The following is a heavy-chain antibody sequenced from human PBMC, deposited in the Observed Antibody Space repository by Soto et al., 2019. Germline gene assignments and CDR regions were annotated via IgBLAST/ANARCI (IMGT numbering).Heavy chain of an antibody. CDR1: GLTVSGKKY. J-gene: IGHJ3*01. V-gene: IGHV3-53*01. CDR3: ATWHEREHAYDV. CDR2: LYDVDGS. Sequence: ESGGGLMQPGESLRLSCAASGLTVSGKKYVAWVRQAPGKALEWVSALYDVDGSFYSDSVKGRFTTSSDSSKTTVYLQMNDLRPADTAVYYCATWHEREHAYDVWGQGTTVTVSS. D-gene: IGHD1-1*01.